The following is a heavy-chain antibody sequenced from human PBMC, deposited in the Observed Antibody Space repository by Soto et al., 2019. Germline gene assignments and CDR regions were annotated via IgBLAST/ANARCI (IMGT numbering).Heavy chain of an antibody. CDR3: ATHDAQVDRRWFDP. Sequence: SETLSLTCAVSGYSISSGCYWVWIRQPPGKGLEWIGSIYHSGSTYYSPSFQGHVTFSADKSISTVYLQWSSLKASDTAMYYCATHDAQVDRRWFDPWGQGTRVTVSS. D-gene: IGHD2-15*01. V-gene: IGHV4-38-2*01. CDR2: IYHSGST. CDR1: GYSISSGCY. J-gene: IGHJ5*02.